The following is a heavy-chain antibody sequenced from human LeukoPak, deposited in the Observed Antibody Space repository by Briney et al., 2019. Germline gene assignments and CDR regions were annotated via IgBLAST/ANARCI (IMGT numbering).Heavy chain of an antibody. D-gene: IGHD3-3*01. CDR2: INPNSGGT. CDR1: GYTFTGYY. CDR3: ARSLTIFRQFAP. J-gene: IGHJ5*02. V-gene: IGHV1-2*02. Sequence: ASVKVSCKASGYTFTGYYMHWVRQAPGQGLEWMGWINPNSGGTKYAQKFQGRVTMTRDTSISATYMELNRLRSDDTAVYYCARSLTIFRQFAPWGQGTLVTVSS.